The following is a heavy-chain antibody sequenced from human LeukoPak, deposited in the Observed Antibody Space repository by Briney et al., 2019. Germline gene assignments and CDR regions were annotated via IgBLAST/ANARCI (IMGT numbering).Heavy chain of an antibody. CDR1: GYSFTSYW. CDR2: IYPGDSDT. V-gene: IGHV5-51*01. Sequence: TGESLKISCKGSGYSFTSYWIGWVRQMPGKGLEWMGIIYPGDSDTRYSPSFQGQVTISADKSISTAYLQWSSLEASDTAKYYCARTKVRGVLKTSLDYWGQGTLVTVSS. D-gene: IGHD3-10*01. CDR3: ARTKVRGVLKTSLDY. J-gene: IGHJ4*02.